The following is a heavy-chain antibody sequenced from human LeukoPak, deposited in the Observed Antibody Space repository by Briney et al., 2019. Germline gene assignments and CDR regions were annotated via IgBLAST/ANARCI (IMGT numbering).Heavy chain of an antibody. Sequence: PGGSLRLSCAASGFNFSSSWIHWVRQAPGKGLVWVSRINSAGTITNYADSVKGRFTLSRDHAKKTLYLQMNSLRVEDTAMYYCVRVRVTARVGYFDYGGQGSLVTVSS. CDR1: GFNFSSSW. D-gene: IGHD1-26*01. J-gene: IGHJ4*02. V-gene: IGHV3-74*01. CDR3: VRVRVTARVGYFDY. CDR2: INSAGTIT.